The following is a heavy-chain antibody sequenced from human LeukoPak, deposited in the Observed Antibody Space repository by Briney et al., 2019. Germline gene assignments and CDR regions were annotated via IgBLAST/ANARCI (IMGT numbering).Heavy chain of an antibody. D-gene: IGHD3-22*01. Sequence: SGGSLRLSCAASGFTFSSYSMNWVRQAPGKGLEWVSSISSSSSYIYYADSVKGRFTISRDNAKNSLYLQMNSLRAEDTAMYYCATNYYDSSGLDEAAFDIWGQGTMVTVS. J-gene: IGHJ3*02. V-gene: IGHV3-21*04. CDR3: ATNYYDSSGLDEAAFDI. CDR1: GFTFSSYS. CDR2: ISSSSSYI.